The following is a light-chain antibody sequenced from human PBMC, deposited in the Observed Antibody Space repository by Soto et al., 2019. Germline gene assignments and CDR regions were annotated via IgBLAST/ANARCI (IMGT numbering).Light chain of an antibody. V-gene: IGKV3-20*01. Sequence: ELVLTQSPGTLSLSPGERATLSCRASQSVNNNYLAWYQQKPGQAPRLLIYGASSSATGIPDRFSGSGSGTDFTLTISRLEPEDFEVYYCQHYGSSQYTFGQGTKLESK. CDR3: QHYGSSQYT. CDR1: QSVNNNY. CDR2: GAS. J-gene: IGKJ2*01.